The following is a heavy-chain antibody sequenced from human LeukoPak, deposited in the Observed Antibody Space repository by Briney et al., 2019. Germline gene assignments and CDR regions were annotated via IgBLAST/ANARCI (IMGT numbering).Heavy chain of an antibody. J-gene: IGHJ6*03. CDR2: ISAYNGNT. V-gene: IGHV1-18*01. Sequence: VASVKVSCKASGYSFTNYAINWVRQAPGQGLEWMGWISAYNGNTNSAQKFQGRVTMTIDTSTTTAYMELRSLRSDDTAVYYCARDAIVAGATWHYYYYMDVWGKGTTVTVSS. CDR3: ARDAIVAGATWHYYYYMDV. D-gene: IGHD5-12*01. CDR1: GYSFTNYA.